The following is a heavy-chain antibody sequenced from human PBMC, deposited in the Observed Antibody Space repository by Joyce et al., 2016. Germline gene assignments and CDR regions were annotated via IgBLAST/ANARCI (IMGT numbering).Heavy chain of an antibody. CDR3: VRDGGLAAPIDY. V-gene: IGHV4-38-2*02. CDR2: IYHTDST. Sequence: QVQLQESGPGLVKPSETLSLTCAVSEYSITVGYYWGWIRQPPGKGREWIGSIYHTDSTYYNPSLESRVSISVDTSKNQFSLKVTSVTAADTAVYYCVRDGGLAAPIDYWGQGALVIVSS. D-gene: IGHD2-15*01. CDR1: EYSITVGYY. J-gene: IGHJ4*02.